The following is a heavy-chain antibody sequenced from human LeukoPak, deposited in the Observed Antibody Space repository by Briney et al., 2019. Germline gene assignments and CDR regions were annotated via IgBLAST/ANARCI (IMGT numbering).Heavy chain of an antibody. CDR2: INPNSGGT. J-gene: IGHJ4*02. CDR3: ARDPHTRYCSSTSCSGDY. V-gene: IGHV1-2*02. D-gene: IGHD2-2*01. Sequence: ASVKVSCKASGYTFTGYYMHWVRQAPGQGLEWMGWINPNSGGTNYAQKFQGRVTMTRDTSISTAYMELSGLRSDDTAVYYCARDPHTRYCSSTSCSGDYWGQGTLVTVSS. CDR1: GYTFTGYY.